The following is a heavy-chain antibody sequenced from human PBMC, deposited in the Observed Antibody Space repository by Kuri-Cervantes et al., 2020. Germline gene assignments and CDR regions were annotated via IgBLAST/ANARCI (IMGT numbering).Heavy chain of an antibody. J-gene: IGHJ6*03. D-gene: IGHD5-18*01. Sequence: SQTLSLTCAVSGYSISSGYYWGWIRQPPGKGLEWIGEINHSGSTYYNPSLKSRVTISVDTSKNQFSLKLSSVTAADTAVYYCARDYVDKSMVTLHYYYIDVWGKGTTVTVSS. CDR3: ARDYVDKSMVTLHYYYIDV. V-gene: IGHV4-38-2*02. CDR1: GYSISSGYY. CDR2: INHSGST.